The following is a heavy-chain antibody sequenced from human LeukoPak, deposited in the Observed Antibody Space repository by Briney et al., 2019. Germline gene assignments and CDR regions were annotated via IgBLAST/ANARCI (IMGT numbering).Heavy chain of an antibody. J-gene: IGHJ5*02. CDR3: ARSYYDTRGRFDP. CDR2: IHHSGTT. Sequence: PSETPSLTCTVSGYSISNGYYWGWVRQPPGKGLEWIGTIHHSGTTYYSPSLRSRVTTSVDTSKNQFSLSLSSVTAADTAVYYCARSYYDTRGRFDPWGQGTLVTVSS. D-gene: IGHD3-22*01. V-gene: IGHV4-38-2*02. CDR1: GYSISNGYY.